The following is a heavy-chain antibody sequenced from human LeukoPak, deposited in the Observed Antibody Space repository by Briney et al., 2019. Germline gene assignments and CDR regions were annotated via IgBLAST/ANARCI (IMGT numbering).Heavy chain of an antibody. CDR1: GGTFSSYA. CDR2: IIPIFGTA. V-gene: IGHV1-69*13. Sequence: ASVKVSCKASGGTFSSYAISWVRQAPGQGLEWMGGIIPIFGTANYAQKFQGRVTITADESTSTAYMELSSLRSEDTAVYYCARIYCSSTSCWPGDAFDIWGQGTMVTVSS. D-gene: IGHD2-2*01. CDR3: ARIYCSSTSCWPGDAFDI. J-gene: IGHJ3*02.